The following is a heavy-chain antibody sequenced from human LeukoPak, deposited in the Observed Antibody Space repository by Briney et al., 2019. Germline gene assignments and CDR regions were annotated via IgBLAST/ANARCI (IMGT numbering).Heavy chain of an antibody. D-gene: IGHD2-21*02. J-gene: IGHJ4*02. V-gene: IGHV3-11*01. CDR3: ACDFRYLGHDF. CDR2: ISNIGTTT. Sequence: GGSLRLSCTASAFTLGDFYMSWIRQAPGKGLEWISYISNIGTTTYYAESVKGRFTISRDNAKNSLYLQMNSLRAEDTAVYYCACDFRYLGHDFWGQGTLVTVSS. CDR1: AFTLGDFY.